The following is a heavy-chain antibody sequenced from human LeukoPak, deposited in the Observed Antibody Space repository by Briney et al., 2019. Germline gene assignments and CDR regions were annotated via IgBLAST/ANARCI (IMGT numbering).Heavy chain of an antibody. Sequence: GGSLRLSCAASGFTFSSYAMSWVRQAPGKGLEWVSAISGSGGSTYYADSVKGRFTISRDNSKNTVFLQMNSLRAEDTAVYYCAVMVRGVIDYWGQGTLVTVSS. V-gene: IGHV3-23*01. CDR3: AVMVRGVIDY. D-gene: IGHD3-10*01. CDR1: GFTFSSYA. CDR2: ISGSGGST. J-gene: IGHJ4*02.